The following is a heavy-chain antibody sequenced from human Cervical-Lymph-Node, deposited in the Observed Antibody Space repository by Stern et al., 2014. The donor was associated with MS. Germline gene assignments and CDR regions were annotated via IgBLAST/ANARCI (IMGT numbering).Heavy chain of an antibody. V-gene: IGHV1-69*01. CDR1: GGTFSSYE. CDR2: IIPTFDTP. J-gene: IGHJ4*02. Sequence: QVQLGQSGAEVKKPGSSVKVSFKASGGTFSSYEISWVRQAPGQGLEWMGGIIPTFDTPTYAQKFQDRVTISADESTSTAYMELSTLKSEDTAIYFCARAYTYYSHSAAYWGQGTLVTVSS. CDR3: ARAYTYYSHSAAY. D-gene: IGHD3-22*01.